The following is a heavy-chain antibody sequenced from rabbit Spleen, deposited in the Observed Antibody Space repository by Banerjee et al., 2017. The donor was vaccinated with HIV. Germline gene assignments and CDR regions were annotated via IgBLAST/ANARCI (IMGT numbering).Heavy chain of an antibody. J-gene: IGHJ4*01. Sequence: QSLEESGGDLFQPGGSLALTCTASGFSFSSSYCMCWVRQAPGKGLEWIGCIYLGSGNTYYASWAKGRFTISKTSSTTVTLQITSLTAADTATYFCARGYNGGPNYGAAQLWGQGTLGTVS. D-gene: IGHD2-1*01. CDR3: ARGYNGGPNYGAAQL. V-gene: IGHV1S40*01. CDR1: GFSFSSSYC. CDR2: IYLGSGNT.